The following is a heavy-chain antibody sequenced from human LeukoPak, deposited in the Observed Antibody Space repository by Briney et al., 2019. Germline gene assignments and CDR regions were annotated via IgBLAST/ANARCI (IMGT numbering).Heavy chain of an antibody. CDR3: ARVPRDLPPYFDY. CDR1: GFTFSSYE. V-gene: IGHV3-48*03. Sequence: GGSLRLSCAASGFTFSSYEMNWVRQAPGKGLEWVSYISSSGSTIYYADSVKGRFIISRDNAKNSLYLQMNSLRAEDTAVYYCARVPRDLPPYFDYWGQGTLVTVSS. D-gene: IGHD5-24*01. J-gene: IGHJ4*02. CDR2: ISSSGSTI.